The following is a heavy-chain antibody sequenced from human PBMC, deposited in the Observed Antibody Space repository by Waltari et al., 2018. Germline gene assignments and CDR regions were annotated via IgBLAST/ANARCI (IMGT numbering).Heavy chain of an antibody. CDR1: GCSISSGGYY. V-gene: IGHV4-31*03. Sequence: QVQLQESGPGLVKPSQTLSLTCTVSGCSISSGGYYWSWIRQHPGKGLEWIGYIYYSGSTYYNPSLKSRVTISVDTSKNQFSLKLSSVTAADTAVYYCARLSYSYYDFDYWGQGTLVTVSS. J-gene: IGHJ4*02. CDR3: ARLSYSYYDFDY. CDR2: IYYSGST. D-gene: IGHD5-18*01.